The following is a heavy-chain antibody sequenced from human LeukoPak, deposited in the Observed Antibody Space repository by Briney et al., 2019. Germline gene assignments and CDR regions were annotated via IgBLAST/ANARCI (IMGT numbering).Heavy chain of an antibody. CDR3: ARSYWFDP. Sequence: GGSLRLSCAASGFTFSSYAMHWVRQAPGKGLEWVAVISYDGSNKYYADSVEGRFTISRDNSKNTLYLQMNSLRAEDTAVYYCARSYWFDPWGQGTLVTVSS. CDR2: ISYDGSNK. J-gene: IGHJ5*02. CDR1: GFTFSSYA. V-gene: IGHV3-30-3*01.